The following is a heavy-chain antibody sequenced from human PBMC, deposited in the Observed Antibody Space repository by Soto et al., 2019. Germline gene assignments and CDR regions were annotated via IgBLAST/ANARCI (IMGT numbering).Heavy chain of an antibody. CDR2: IYYSGST. D-gene: IGHD5-18*01. J-gene: IGHJ4*02. CDR3: ARRGGYSYGLFDY. CDR1: GGSISSYRYY. V-gene: IGHV4-39*01. Sequence: QLQVQESGPGLVKPSETLSLTCTVSGGSISSYRYYWGWIRQPPGKGLEWIGSIYYSGSTYYNPSLKSRVTISVDTSKNQFPLKLNSMTAADTAVYYCARRGGYSYGLFDYWGQGTLVTVSS.